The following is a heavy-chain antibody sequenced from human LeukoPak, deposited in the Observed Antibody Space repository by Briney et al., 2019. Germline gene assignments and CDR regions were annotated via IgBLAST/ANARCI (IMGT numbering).Heavy chain of an antibody. J-gene: IGHJ3*02. V-gene: IGHV4-4*02. D-gene: IGHD4-23*01. CDR2: IYHSGST. CDR3: ARRHAHPLDGDNSQFAFNI. CDR1: GGSISSPNW. Sequence: SGTLSLTCAVSGGSISSPNWWSWVRQPPGKGLEWIGEIYHSGSTNYNLSLKSRVTISVDKAKNQFSLKLNSVTAADTAVYYCARRHAHPLDGDNSQFAFNIWGQGTMVTVSS.